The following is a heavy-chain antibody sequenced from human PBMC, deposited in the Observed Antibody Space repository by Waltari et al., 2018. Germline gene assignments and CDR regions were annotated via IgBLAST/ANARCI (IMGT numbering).Heavy chain of an antibody. V-gene: IGHV1-18*04. CDR2: ISGYNGNT. CDR3: AGSTSPLGYYYYGMDV. J-gene: IGHJ6*02. D-gene: IGHD1-26*01. Sequence: QVQLVQSGAEVKKPGASVTVSCEGSLYNFPNYGVSWVRQAPGQGLEWMGWISGYNGNTKYAQKVQGRVTMTTDTSTSTAYLELRSLKSDDAAVYYCAGSTSPLGYYYYGMDVWGQGTTVTVSS. CDR1: LYNFPNYG.